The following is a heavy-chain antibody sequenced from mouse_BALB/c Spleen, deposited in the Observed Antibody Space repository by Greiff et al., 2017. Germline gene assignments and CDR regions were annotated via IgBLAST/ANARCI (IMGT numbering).Heavy chain of an antibody. Sequence: EVQLQQSGPELMKPGASVKISCKASGYSFTSYYMHWVKQSHGKSLEWIGYIDPFNGGTSYNQKFKGKATLTVDKSSSTAYMHLSSLTSEDSAVYYCAYYRYDGFAYWGQGTLVTVSA. CDR2: IDPFNGGT. V-gene: IGHV1S135*01. CDR3: AYYRYDGFAY. D-gene: IGHD2-14*01. J-gene: IGHJ3*01. CDR1: GYSFTSYY.